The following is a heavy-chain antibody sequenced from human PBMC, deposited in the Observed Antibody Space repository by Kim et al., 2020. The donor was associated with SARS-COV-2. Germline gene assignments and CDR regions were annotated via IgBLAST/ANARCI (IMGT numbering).Heavy chain of an antibody. CDR3: ARERRYSSSWTAFDY. D-gene: IGHD6-13*01. CDR2: ISYDGSNK. V-gene: IGHV3-30*04. CDR1: GFTFSSYA. Sequence: GGSLRPSCAASGFTFSSYAMHWVRQAPGKGLEWVAVISYDGSNKYYADSVKGRFTISRDNSKNTLYLQMNSLRAEDTAVYYCARERRYSSSWTAFDYWGQGTLVTVSS. J-gene: IGHJ4*02.